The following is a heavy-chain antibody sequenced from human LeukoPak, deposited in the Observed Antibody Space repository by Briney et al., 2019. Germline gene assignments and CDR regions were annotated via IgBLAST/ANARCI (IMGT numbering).Heavy chain of an antibody. D-gene: IGHD5-24*01. CDR2: IIPIPGIA. V-gene: IGHV1-69*04. Sequence: ASVKVSCKASGGTFSSYAISWVRQAPGQGLEWMGRIIPIPGIANYAQKFQGRVTITADKSTSTAYMELSSLRSEDTAVYYCARELEMASKTFQHWGQGTLVTVSS. J-gene: IGHJ1*01. CDR1: GGTFSSYA. CDR3: ARELEMASKTFQH.